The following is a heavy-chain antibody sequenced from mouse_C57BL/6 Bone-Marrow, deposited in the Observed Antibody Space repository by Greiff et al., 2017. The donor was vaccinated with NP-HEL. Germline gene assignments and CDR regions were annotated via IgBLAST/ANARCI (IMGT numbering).Heavy chain of an antibody. J-gene: IGHJ3*01. Sequence: EVLLQESGPGLVKPSQSLSLTCSVTGYSITSGYYWNWIRQFPGNKLEWMGYISYDGSNNYNPSLKNRISITRDTSKNQFFLKLNSVTTEDTATYYCAREYDGYLAWFAYWGQGTLVTVSA. D-gene: IGHD2-3*01. CDR3: AREYDGYLAWFAY. CDR2: ISYDGSN. V-gene: IGHV3-6*01. CDR1: GYSITSGYY.